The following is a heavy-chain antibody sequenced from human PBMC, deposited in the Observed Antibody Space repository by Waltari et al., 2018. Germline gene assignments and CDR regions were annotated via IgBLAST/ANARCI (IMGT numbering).Heavy chain of an antibody. CDR3: AKFGRYDSSGYYYYDAFDI. Sequence: QAPGTGLEWVSAISGSGGSTYYADSVKGRFTISRDNSKNTLYLQMNSLRAEDTAVYYCAKFGRYDSSGYYYYDAFDIWGQGTMVTVSS. J-gene: IGHJ3*02. V-gene: IGHV3-23*01. CDR2: ISGSGGST. D-gene: IGHD3-22*01.